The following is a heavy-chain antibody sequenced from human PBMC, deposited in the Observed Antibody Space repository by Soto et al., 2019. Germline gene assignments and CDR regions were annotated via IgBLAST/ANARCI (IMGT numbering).Heavy chain of an antibody. D-gene: IGHD3-3*01. J-gene: IGHJ3*02. CDR2: INPATGAA. V-gene: IGHV1-2*02. CDR1: GYPVTAYY. CDR3: ARGGGVGVAGSAAFDM. Sequence: QLHLVQSGAVVKKPGASVTVSCSASGYPVTAYYMHWVRQAPGRGLEWMGGINPATGAAKYTQTFRGRVTMPGEPSTSTVFMELGGLTSEDTAVFYWARGGGVGVAGSAAFDMWGQGTLVTVSS.